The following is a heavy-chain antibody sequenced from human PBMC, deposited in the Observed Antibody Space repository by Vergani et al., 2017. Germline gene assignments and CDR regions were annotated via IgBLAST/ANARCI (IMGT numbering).Heavy chain of an antibody. CDR2: ISGSGGST. CDR1: GFTFSSYA. CDR3: AKRSRPSGWFDP. D-gene: IGHD3-10*01. Sequence: EVQLLESGGGLVQPGGSLRLSCAASGFTFSSYAMSWVRQAPGKGLEWVSAISGSGGSTYYADSVKGWFTISRDNSKNTLYLQMNSLRAEDTAVYYCAKRSRPSGWFDPWGQGTLVTVSS. V-gene: IGHV3-23*01. J-gene: IGHJ5*02.